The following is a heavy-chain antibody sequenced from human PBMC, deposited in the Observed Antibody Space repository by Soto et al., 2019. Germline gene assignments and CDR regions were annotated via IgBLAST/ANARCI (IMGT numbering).Heavy chain of an antibody. J-gene: IGHJ4*02. CDR3: AKVEKGGIAAAGIFFDY. Sequence: GGSLRLSCAASGFTFRSYAMSWVRQAPGKGLEWVSAISGSGGSTYYADSVKGRFTISRDNSKNTLYLQMNSLRAEDTAVYYCAKVEKGGIAAAGIFFDYWGQGTLVTVSS. CDR2: ISGSGGST. D-gene: IGHD6-13*01. V-gene: IGHV3-23*01. CDR1: GFTFRSYA.